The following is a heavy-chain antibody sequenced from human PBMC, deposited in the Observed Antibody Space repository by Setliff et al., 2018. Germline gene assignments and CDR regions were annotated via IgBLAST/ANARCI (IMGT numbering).Heavy chain of an antibody. CDR2: ISGYGSRT. D-gene: IGHD3-22*01. J-gene: IGHJ4*02. Sequence: LRLSCAASGFTLSSYAMTWVRQAPGKGLEWVSGISGYGSRTYYADSVKGRFTVSRDSSQNKIHLQMDSLRAEDTGKYFCARADSDSYYPYYFDFWGQGVLVTVSS. CDR1: GFTLSSYA. CDR3: ARADSDSYYPYYFDF. V-gene: IGHV3-23*01.